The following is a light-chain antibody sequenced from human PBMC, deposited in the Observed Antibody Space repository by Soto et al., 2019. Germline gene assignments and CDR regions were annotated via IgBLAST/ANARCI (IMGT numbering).Light chain of an antibody. J-gene: IGKJ4*01. CDR1: QSVSNN. Sequence: EIVLTQSPVTLPVSPGERATLSCLASQSVSNNLAWYQQKPGQAPRLLIYGASSRATGIPDRFSGSGSGTDFTLTISRLEPEDFAVYYCQQYGSSPLTFGGGTKVDI. V-gene: IGKV3-20*01. CDR2: GAS. CDR3: QQYGSSPLT.